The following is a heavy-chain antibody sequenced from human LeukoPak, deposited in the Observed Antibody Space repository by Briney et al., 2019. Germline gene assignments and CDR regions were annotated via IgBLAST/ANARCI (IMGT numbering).Heavy chain of an antibody. Sequence: PSVKVSCKASGYTFTGYNMHWMRQAPGQVLEWMGWINPNSGGTNYAQKFQGRVTMTRDTSISTAYMELSSLRSDDTAMYYCASLSYQPPFDYWGQGTLVTVSS. D-gene: IGHD2-2*01. CDR1: GYTFTGYN. CDR2: INPNSGGT. CDR3: ASLSYQPPFDY. J-gene: IGHJ4*02. V-gene: IGHV1-2*02.